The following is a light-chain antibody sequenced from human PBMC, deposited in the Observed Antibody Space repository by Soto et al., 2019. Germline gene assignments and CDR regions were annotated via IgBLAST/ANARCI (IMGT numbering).Light chain of an antibody. V-gene: IGKV3-15*01. CDR2: GAS. CDR1: QTVSVN. J-gene: IGKJ3*01. CDR3: QQYNDWPPFT. Sequence: EIAMTQSPAPLAVSPGERATLSCRASQTVSVNFAWYQQKPGQAPRLLIYGASTRATGVPARSSGSGSGTEFTLTISSLQSEDFAVYYCQQYNDWPPFTFGPGTIVDIK.